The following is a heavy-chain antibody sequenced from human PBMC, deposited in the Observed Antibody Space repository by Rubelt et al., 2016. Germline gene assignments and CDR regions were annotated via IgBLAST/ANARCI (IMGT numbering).Heavy chain of an antibody. J-gene: IGHJ4*02. CDR2: ISHSGTT. CDR3: AGHTYGDDSAAPDY. V-gene: IGHV4-34*01. D-gene: IGHD5-18*01. CDR1: GGSFSGYF. Sequence: QVQLQQWGAGLLKPSETLSLTCAVYGGSFSGYFWSWTRQPPGKGLEYIGEISHSGTTNFNPSLKIRVTISVDTSKSQFSRKLTSVTAADTAVYDCAGHTYGDDSAAPDYWGQGTLVTVSS.